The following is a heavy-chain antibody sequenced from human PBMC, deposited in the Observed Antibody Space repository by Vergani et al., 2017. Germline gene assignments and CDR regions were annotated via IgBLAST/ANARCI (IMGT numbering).Heavy chain of an antibody. CDR1: GASLRSSNYY. J-gene: IGHJ5*02. D-gene: IGHD6-19*01. V-gene: IGHV4-39*01. Sequence: QLQLQESGPGLVKPSATLSLTCSVSGASLRSSNYYWGWIRQPPGKGLEWIASIYYSGSTYYNPSLKSRVTISVDTSKNQFSLKLRSVTAADTAVYFCAGHSTVEWLVKLGWIDPWGQGILVTVSS. CDR2: IYYSGST. CDR3: AGHSTVEWLVKLGWIDP.